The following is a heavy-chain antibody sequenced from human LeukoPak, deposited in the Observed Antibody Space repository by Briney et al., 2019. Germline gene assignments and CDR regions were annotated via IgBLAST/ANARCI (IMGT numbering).Heavy chain of an antibody. D-gene: IGHD3-9*01. V-gene: IGHV4-59*05. CDR3: ASRTGYYKNCFDP. CDR2: VSYSGST. Sequence: GSLRLSCAASGFTFSSYEMNWVRQAPGKGLEWVGSVSYSGSTYYNPSLRSRVTISVDTSKNQFSLKVRSVTAADTAFYYCASRTGYYKNCFDPWGQGTLVTVSS. CDR1: GFTFSSYE. J-gene: IGHJ5*02.